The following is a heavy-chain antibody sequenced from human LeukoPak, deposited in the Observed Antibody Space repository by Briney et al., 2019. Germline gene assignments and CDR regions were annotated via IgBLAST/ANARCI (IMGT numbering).Heavy chain of an antibody. CDR2: INPNSGGT. CDR3: ARGYPLPTTAAGTYFQH. Sequence: GASVKVSCKASGCTFSGYCMHWVRQAPGQGLEWMGWINPNSGGTNYAQKFQGRVTMTRDTSISTAYMELSRLRSDDTAVYYCARGYPLPTTAAGTYFQHWGQGTLVTVSS. D-gene: IGHD6-13*01. CDR1: GCTFSGYC. J-gene: IGHJ1*01. V-gene: IGHV1-2*02.